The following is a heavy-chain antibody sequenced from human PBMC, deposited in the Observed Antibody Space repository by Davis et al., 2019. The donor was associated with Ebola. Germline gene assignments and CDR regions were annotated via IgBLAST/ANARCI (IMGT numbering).Heavy chain of an antibody. CDR3: ARAVLERTYYMDV. V-gene: IGHV3-21*01. D-gene: IGHD1-1*01. Sequence: GESLKISCAASGFTFSSYSMNWVRQAPGKGLEWVSSISSSSSYIYYADSVKGRFTISRDNAKNSLYLQMNSLRAEDTAVYYCARAVLERTYYMDVWGKGTTVTVSS. CDR2: ISSSSSYI. CDR1: GFTFSSYS. J-gene: IGHJ6*03.